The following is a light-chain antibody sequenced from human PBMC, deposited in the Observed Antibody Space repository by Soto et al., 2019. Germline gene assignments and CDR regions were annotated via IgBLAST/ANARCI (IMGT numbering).Light chain of an antibody. CDR3: RQSHTTPLT. Sequence: DIQMTQSPSSLSASVGDRVTITCRASQSISSYLNWYQQKPGKAPKLLIYAASSLQSGVPSRFSGSGSGTDFSLTISSLQPEDFASYYCRQSHTTPLTFGGGTKVDI. J-gene: IGKJ4*01. CDR2: AAS. V-gene: IGKV1-39*01. CDR1: QSISSY.